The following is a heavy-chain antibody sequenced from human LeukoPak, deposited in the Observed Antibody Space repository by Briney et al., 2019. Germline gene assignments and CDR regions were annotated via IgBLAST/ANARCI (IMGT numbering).Heavy chain of an antibody. CDR1: GFTFSSYA. V-gene: IGHV3-23*01. CDR2: ISGSGGTT. D-gene: IGHD6-19*01. CDR3: VKDPPDSPLTLAGIAVAGTDY. Sequence: PGGSLRLSCAASGFTFSSYAMSWVRQAPGKGLEWVSAISGSGGTTYYAASEKGRFTISRDNSKNTLYLQMNSLRAEDTAVYYCVKDPPDSPLTLAGIAVAGTDYWGQGTLVTVSS. J-gene: IGHJ4*02.